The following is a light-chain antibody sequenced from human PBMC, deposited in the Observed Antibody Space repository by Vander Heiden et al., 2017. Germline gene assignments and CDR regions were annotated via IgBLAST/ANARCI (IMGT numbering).Light chain of an antibody. CDR2: AAS. Sequence: DIQLTQSPSSLSASVGDRVTITCRASQSISDYLNWYQQKPGKAPNLLIYAASSLESGVPSRFTGSRSGTDFILTISSLQPEDFATDYWQQSDTFGPGTKVNIK. CDR3: QQSDT. J-gene: IGKJ3*01. V-gene: IGKV1-39*01. CDR1: QSISDY.